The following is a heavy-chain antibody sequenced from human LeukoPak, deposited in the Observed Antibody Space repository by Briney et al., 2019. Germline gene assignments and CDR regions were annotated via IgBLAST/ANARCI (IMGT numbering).Heavy chain of an antibody. CDR3: ASSYSSSWYGSAFDY. Sequence: ASVKVSCKASGNTFTGYYIHWVRQAPGQGLEWMGWINPKSGGTNYAQRFQGRITMTRDTSISTAYVELSRLRSDDTAVYYCASSYSSSWYGSAFDYWGQGTLVTVSS. D-gene: IGHD6-13*01. V-gene: IGHV1-2*02. CDR1: GNTFTGYY. J-gene: IGHJ4*02. CDR2: INPKSGGT.